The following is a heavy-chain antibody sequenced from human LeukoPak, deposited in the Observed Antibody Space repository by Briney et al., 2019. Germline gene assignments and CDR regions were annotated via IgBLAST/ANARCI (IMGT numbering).Heavy chain of an antibody. CDR2: IYSGGST. J-gene: IGHJ4*02. CDR3: ARDEAAAGTTYPDY. D-gene: IGHD6-13*01. Sequence: GGSLRLSCAASGFTVSSNYMSWVRQAPGKGLEWVSVIYSGGSTYYADSVKGRFTISRDNSKNALYLQMNSLRAEDTAVYYCARDEAAAGTTYPDYWGQGTLVTVSS. CDR1: GFTVSSNY. V-gene: IGHV3-53*01.